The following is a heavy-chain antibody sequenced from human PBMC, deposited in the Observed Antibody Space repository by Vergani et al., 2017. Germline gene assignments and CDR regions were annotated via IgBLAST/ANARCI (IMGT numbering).Heavy chain of an antibody. CDR3: AREFNSGDGWPGY. J-gene: IGHJ4*02. D-gene: IGHD6-25*01. Sequence: VQLVESGGGLVQPGGSLRLSCAASGFTFSSYWMSWVRQAPGQGLEWMGGIIPIFGTANYAQKFQGRVTITADESTSTAYMELSSLRSEDTAVYYCAREFNSGDGWPGYWGQGTLVTVSS. CDR1: GFTFSSYW. V-gene: IGHV1-69*01. CDR2: IIPIFGTA.